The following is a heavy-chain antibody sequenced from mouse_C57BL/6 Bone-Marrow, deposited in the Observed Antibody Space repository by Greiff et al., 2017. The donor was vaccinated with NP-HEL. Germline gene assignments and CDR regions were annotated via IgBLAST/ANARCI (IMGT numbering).Heavy chain of an antibody. Sequence: VHVKQSGAELVRPGASVKLSCTASGFNIKDDYMHWVKQRPEQGLEWIGWIDPENGDTEYASKFQGKATITADTSSNTAYLQLSSLTSEDTAVYYCTLSTMVTTSDYWGQGTTLTVSS. CDR1: GFNIKDDY. CDR2: IDPENGDT. V-gene: IGHV14-4*01. CDR3: TLSTMVTTSDY. D-gene: IGHD2-2*01. J-gene: IGHJ2*01.